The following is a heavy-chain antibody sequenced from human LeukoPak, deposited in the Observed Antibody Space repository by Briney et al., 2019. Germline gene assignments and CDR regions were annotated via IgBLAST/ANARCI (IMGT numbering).Heavy chain of an antibody. CDR3: ARGSGSSSWLDP. D-gene: IGHD3-10*01. J-gene: IGHJ5*02. Sequence: KDGESLKISCRGSGYNFNNHWIGWVRQIPGKGLEWMGLIYPGDSDTKYSPSFEGQVTMSVDKSISAAFLQWSSLKASDTAIYYCARGSGSSSWLDPWGQGTLVTVSS. CDR1: GYNFNNHW. CDR2: IYPGDSDT. V-gene: IGHV5-51*01.